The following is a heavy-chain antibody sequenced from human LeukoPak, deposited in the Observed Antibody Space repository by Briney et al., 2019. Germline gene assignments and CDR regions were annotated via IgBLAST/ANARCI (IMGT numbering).Heavy chain of an antibody. CDR3: ARPNSSGYLPDY. J-gene: IGHJ4*02. CDR2: ISYDGSNK. V-gene: IGHV3-30*03. Sequence: GGSLRLSCAASGFTFSSYGMHWVRRAPGKGLEWVAVISYDGSNKYYADSVKGRFTISRDNFKNTLYLQMNSLRAEDTAVYYCARPNSSGYLPDYWGQGTLVTVSS. D-gene: IGHD3-22*01. CDR1: GFTFSSYG.